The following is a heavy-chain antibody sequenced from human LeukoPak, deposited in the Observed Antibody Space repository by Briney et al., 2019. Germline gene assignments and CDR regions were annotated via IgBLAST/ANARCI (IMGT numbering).Heavy chain of an antibody. CDR3: ARDSPPGELEYFDY. D-gene: IGHD1-26*01. V-gene: IGHV3-30*04. CDR1: GFTFSSYA. J-gene: IGHJ4*02. CDR2: ISYDGSNK. Sequence: GGSLRLSCAASGFTFSSYAMHWVRRAPGKGLEWVAVISYDGSNKYYADSVKGRFTISRDNSKNTLYLQMNSLRAEDTAVYYCARDSPPGELEYFDYWGQGTLVTVSS.